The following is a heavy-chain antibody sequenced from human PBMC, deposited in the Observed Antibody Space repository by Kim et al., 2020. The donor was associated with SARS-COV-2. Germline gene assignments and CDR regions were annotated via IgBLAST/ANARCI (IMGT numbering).Heavy chain of an antibody. D-gene: IGHD3-22*01. V-gene: IGHV1-18*01. CDR2: ISAYNGNT. CDR1: GYTFTSYG. CDR3: AIDDSSGYYHLGAFDI. J-gene: IGHJ3*02. Sequence: ASVKVSCKASGYTFTSYGISWVRQAPGQGLEWMGWISAYNGNTNYAQKLQGRVTMTTDTSTSTAYMELRSLRSDDTAVYYCAIDDSSGYYHLGAFDIWGQGTMVTVSS.